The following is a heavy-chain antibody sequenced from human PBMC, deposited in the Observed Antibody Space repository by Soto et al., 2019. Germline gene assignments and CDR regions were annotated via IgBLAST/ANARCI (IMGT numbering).Heavy chain of an antibody. Sequence: CTVADGTIVDRGYHRVRINKPPGKGLEWIGSIYYSGSTYYNPSLTSRVTISVDTSKNQFSLKLSSVTAADTAVYYCARRGVVGKDAFDIWGQGTMVTGSS. J-gene: IGHJ3*02. CDR2: IYYSGST. CDR1: DGTIVDRGYH. CDR3: ARRGVVGKDAFDI. V-gene: IGHV4-39*01. D-gene: IGHD1-26*01.